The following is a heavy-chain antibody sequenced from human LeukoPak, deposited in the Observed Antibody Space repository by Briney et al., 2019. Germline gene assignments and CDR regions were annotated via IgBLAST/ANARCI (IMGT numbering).Heavy chain of an antibody. V-gene: IGHV4-59*01. J-gene: IGHJ4*02. CDR2: MYYSGST. Sequence: SETLSLTCTVSGGSISSYYWSWIRQPPGKGLEWIGYMYYSGSTNYNPSLKSRVTISVDTSKNQFSLKLSSVTAADTAVYYCARLDPYYDSSAFEDWGQGTLVTVSS. CDR3: ARLDPYYDSSAFED. CDR1: GGSISSYY. D-gene: IGHD3-22*01.